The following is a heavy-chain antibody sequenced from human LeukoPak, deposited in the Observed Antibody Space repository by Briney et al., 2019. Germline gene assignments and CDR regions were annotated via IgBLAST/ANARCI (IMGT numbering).Heavy chain of an antibody. CDR3: ARGSSWYVGDY. CDR1: RYTFTSYY. J-gene: IGHJ4*02. V-gene: IGHV1-46*01. D-gene: IGHD6-13*01. Sequence: SSVTVSCKASRYTFTSYYMHWVRPAPAQGLEWMGIINASGGSTSYAQKFQGRVTMTRDTSTSTVYMELSSLRSEDTAVYYCARGSSWYVGDYWGQGTLVTVSS. CDR2: INASGGST.